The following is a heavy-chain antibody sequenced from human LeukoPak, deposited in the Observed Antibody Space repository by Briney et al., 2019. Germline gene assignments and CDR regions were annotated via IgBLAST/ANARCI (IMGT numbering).Heavy chain of an antibody. J-gene: IGHJ4*02. Sequence: PSETLSLTCAVYGGSFSGYYWSWIRQPPGKGLEWIGEINHSGSTNYNPSLKSRVTISVDTSKNQFSLKLSSVTAADTAVYYCARGGITFFGVVTLRPLLFAYWGQGTLVTVPS. D-gene: IGHD3-3*01. CDR1: GGSFSGYY. V-gene: IGHV4-34*01. CDR2: INHSGST. CDR3: ARGGITFFGVVTLRPLLFAY.